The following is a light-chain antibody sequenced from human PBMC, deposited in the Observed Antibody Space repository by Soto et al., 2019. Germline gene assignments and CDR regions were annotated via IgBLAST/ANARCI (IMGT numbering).Light chain of an antibody. CDR1: QSVSSSY. CDR2: GAS. V-gene: IGKV3-20*01. Sequence: EFVLTQSPATLYLSPGERATLSCRASQSVSSSYLAWYQQKPGQAPRLLIYGASSRATGIPDRFSGSGSGTDFTLTISRLEPEDFAVYYCQQYGSSPETFGQGTKVDIK. J-gene: IGKJ1*01. CDR3: QQYGSSPET.